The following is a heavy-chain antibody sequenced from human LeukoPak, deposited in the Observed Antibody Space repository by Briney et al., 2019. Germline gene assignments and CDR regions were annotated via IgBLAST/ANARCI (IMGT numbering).Heavy chain of an antibody. CDR1: GFPFSDFW. J-gene: IGHJ4*02. CDR2: INQDGREK. Sequence: GGSLRLSCAVSGFPFSDFWMDWVRQAPGKGLEWVANINQDGREKYNVDSVKGRFTISRDNGKNSLYLQMNNLRAEDTAVYYCSRALEVWGQGTLVTVSS. V-gene: IGHV3-7*03. CDR3: SRALEV.